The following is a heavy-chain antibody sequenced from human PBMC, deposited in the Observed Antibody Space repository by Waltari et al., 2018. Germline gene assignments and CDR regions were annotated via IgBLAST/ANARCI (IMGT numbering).Heavy chain of an antibody. CDR2: IKTDGSAT. J-gene: IGHJ6*02. Sequence: EVQLVESGGGLVQPGGSLRLSCAASGFTFSSYWMRWVRQAPGKGLVWVSDIKTDGSATNYADSVKCRFTISRDNAKNTLFLQMNSLTAEDTAVYYCARGGYYAMDVWGQGTTVTVSS. CDR3: ARGGYYAMDV. D-gene: IGHD3-16*01. CDR1: GFTFSSYW. V-gene: IGHV3-74*01.